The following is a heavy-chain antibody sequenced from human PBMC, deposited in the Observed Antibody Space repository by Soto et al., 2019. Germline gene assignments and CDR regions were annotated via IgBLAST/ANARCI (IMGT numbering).Heavy chain of an antibody. Sequence: SETLSLTCTVSGGSISSYYWSWIRQPPGKGLEWIGYIYYSGSTNYNPSLKSRVTISVDTSKNQFSLKLSSVTAADTAVYYCARDRGALCSGGSCYLNYYYDMDVWGQGTTVTVSS. CDR3: ARDRGALCSGGSCYLNYYYDMDV. V-gene: IGHV4-59*01. D-gene: IGHD2-15*01. J-gene: IGHJ6*02. CDR2: IYYSGST. CDR1: GGSISSYY.